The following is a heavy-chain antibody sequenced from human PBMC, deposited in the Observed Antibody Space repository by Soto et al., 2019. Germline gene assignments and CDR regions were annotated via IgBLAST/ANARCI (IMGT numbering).Heavy chain of an antibody. D-gene: IGHD1-1*01. CDR1: GYGFTTYG. Sequence: QVHLVQSGAEVKKPGASVKVSCKGSGYGFTTYGITWVRQAPGQGLEWMVWISAHNGNTKYAQKLQGRVTVTRDTSTTTADMELRSLRSADAAAYDCARGRYGDYWGEGALVTVAS. CDR3: ARGRYGDY. V-gene: IGHV1-18*01. J-gene: IGHJ4*02. CDR2: ISAHNGNT.